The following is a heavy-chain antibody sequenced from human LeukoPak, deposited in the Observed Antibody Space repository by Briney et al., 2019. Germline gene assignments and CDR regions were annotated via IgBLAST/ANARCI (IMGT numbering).Heavy chain of an antibody. CDR3: VKDKQQQPHYFDY. CDR2: ISGSGGST. V-gene: IGHV3-23*01. D-gene: IGHD6-13*01. CDR1: GFTFSSYA. Sequence: GSLRLSCAASGFTFSSYAMSWVRQAPGKGLEWVSAISGSGGSTYYADSVKGRFTISRDNSKNTLYLQMNSLRAEDTAVYYCVKDKQQQPHYFDYWGQGTLVTVSS. J-gene: IGHJ4*02.